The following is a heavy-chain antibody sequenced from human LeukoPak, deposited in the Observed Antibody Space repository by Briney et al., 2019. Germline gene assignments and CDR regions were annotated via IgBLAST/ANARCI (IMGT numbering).Heavy chain of an antibody. CDR3: AELGITMIGGV. CDR1: GFTFSSYG. CDR2: ISSSGSTT. D-gene: IGHD3-10*02. Sequence: GGSLRLSCAASGFTFSSYGMHWVRQPPGKGLEWVSYISSSGSTTYYADSVKGRFHISRDNAKNSLYLQMNSLGAEDTAVYYCAELGITMIGGVWGKGTTVTISS. V-gene: IGHV3-48*04. J-gene: IGHJ6*04.